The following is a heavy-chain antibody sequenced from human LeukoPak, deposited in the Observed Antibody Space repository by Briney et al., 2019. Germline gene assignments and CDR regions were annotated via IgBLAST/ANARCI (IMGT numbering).Heavy chain of an antibody. CDR1: GGSFSSSSYY. CDR3: ARPKTSADHVDAFDI. Sequence: WESLSLTCTASGGSFSSSSYYWGWTRQPPGKALEWIGTISYTCSSHSNPSLQRRSTISVDTSKNQFSLKLSSVTAPDTALYYCARPKTSADHVDAFDIWQQGPMVPVSS. D-gene: IGHD2-2*01. J-gene: IGHJ3*02. V-gene: IGHV4-39*01. CDR2: ISYTCSS.